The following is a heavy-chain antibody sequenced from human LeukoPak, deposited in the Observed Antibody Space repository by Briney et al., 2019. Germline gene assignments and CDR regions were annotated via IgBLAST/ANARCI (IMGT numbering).Heavy chain of an antibody. CDR3: ARGFNSGYDWRSNWFDP. V-gene: IGHV4-38-2*02. J-gene: IGHJ5*02. CDR2: IYHSGST. Sequence: SETLSLTCTVSGYSISSGYYWGWIRQPPGKGLEWIGSIYHSGSTYYNPSLKSRVTISVDTSKNQFSLKLSSVTAADTAVYYCARGFNSGYDWRSNWFDPWGQGTLVTVSS. D-gene: IGHD5-12*01. CDR1: GYSISSGYY.